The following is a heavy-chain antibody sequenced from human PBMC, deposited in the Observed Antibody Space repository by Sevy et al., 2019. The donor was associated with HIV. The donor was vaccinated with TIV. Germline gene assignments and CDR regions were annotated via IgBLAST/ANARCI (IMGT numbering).Heavy chain of an antibody. Sequence: GGSLRLSCAASGFTFSDYYMSWIRQAPGKGLEWVSYISSSGSTIYYADSVKGRFTISRDNAKNSLYLQMNSLRAEDTAVYYCAREDIVVVPAARGGSHYYYYGMDVWGQRTTVTVSS. CDR3: AREDIVVVPAARGGSHYYYYGMDV. CDR1: GFTFSDYY. V-gene: IGHV3-11*01. CDR2: ISSSGSTI. J-gene: IGHJ6*02. D-gene: IGHD2-2*01.